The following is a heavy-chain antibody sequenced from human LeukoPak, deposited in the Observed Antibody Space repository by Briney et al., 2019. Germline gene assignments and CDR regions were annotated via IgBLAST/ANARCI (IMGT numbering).Heavy chain of an antibody. V-gene: IGHV4-30-4*01. CDR3: ARDQWDYYDSSGYQGYAFDI. CDR2: IYYSGST. J-gene: IGHJ3*02. CDR1: GGSISSGDYY. Sequence: SETLSLTCTVSGGSISSGDYYWSWIRQPPGRGLEWIGYIYYSGSTYYNPSLKSRVTISVDTSKNQFSLKLSSVTAADTAVYYCARDQWDYYDSSGYQGYAFDIWGQGTMVTVSS. D-gene: IGHD3-22*01.